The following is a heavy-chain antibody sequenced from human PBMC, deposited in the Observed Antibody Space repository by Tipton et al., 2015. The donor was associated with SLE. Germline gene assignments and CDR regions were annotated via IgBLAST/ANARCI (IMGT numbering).Heavy chain of an antibody. CDR1: GGSISSSSYY. CDR2: IYYSGST. J-gene: IGHJ3*02. D-gene: IGHD5-12*01. CDR3: ATSILVRYSGSLPNYAFSI. V-gene: IGHV4-39*07. Sequence: LRLSCTVSGGSISSSSYYWGWIRQPPGKGLEWIGSIYYSGSTYYNPSLKSRVTISVDTSKNQFSLKLSSVTAADTAVYYCATSILVRYSGSLPNYAFSIWGRGTTVTVSA.